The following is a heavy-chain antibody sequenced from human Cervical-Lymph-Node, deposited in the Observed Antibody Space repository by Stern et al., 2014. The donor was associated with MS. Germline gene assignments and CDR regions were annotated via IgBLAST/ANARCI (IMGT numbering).Heavy chain of an antibody. CDR2: ISYDGSNN. CDR3: ARDRNWGYYYYGMDV. V-gene: IGHV3-30*04. CDR1: GFTFSSYA. J-gene: IGHJ6*02. Sequence: QVQLVESGGGVVQPGRSLRLSCAASGFTFSSYAMHWVRQAPGKGLEWVAVISYDGSNNYYADSVKGRFTISRDNSKNTLYLQMNSLRAEDTAVYYCARDRNWGYYYYGMDVWGQGTTVTVSS. D-gene: IGHD7-27*01.